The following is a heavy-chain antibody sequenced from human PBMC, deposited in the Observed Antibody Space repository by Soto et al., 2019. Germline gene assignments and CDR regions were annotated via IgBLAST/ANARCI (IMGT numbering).Heavy chain of an antibody. CDR1: GFTFSNYA. Sequence: EVQILQSGGGLEQPGGSLRLSCAASGFTFSNYAMRWIRQAPGKGLEWVSTIRETGNTYYADSVRGRFATSRDNSENTLYLQMSSLRAEDTAVYYCSKQQMGVIRALDYGGQGTRVTVSP. V-gene: IGHV3-23*01. D-gene: IGHD1-26*01. J-gene: IGHJ4*02. CDR2: IRETGNT. CDR3: SKQQMGVIRALDY.